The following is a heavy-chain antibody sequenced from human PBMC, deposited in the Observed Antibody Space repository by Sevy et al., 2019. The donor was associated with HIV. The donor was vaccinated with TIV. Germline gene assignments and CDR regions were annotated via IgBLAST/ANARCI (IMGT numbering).Heavy chain of an antibody. V-gene: IGHV3-21*01. D-gene: IGHD6-13*01. CDR3: AREGLQQLDQYFQH. Sequence: GGSLRLSCAASGFTFSSYSMNWVRQAPGKGLEWVSSISSSSSYIYYASSVKGRFTISRDNAKNSLYLKMNSLRAEDTAVYYCAREGLQQLDQYFQHWGQGTLVTVSS. CDR1: GFTFSSYS. J-gene: IGHJ1*01. CDR2: ISSSSSYI.